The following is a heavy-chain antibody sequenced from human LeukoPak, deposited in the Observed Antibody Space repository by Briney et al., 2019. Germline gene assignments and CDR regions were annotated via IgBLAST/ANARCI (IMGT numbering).Heavy chain of an antibody. V-gene: IGHV3-23*01. CDR3: AKDRALSSGSYGICDY. D-gene: IGHD1-26*01. J-gene: IGHJ4*02. CDR1: VGSFSGYY. CDR2: ISGSGGST. Sequence: ETLSLTCAVYVGSFSGYYWSWVRQAPGEGLEWVSAISGSGGSTYYADSVKGRFTISRENFKNTLYLQMNSLRAEDTAVYYCAKDRALSSGSYGICDYWGQGTLVTVSS.